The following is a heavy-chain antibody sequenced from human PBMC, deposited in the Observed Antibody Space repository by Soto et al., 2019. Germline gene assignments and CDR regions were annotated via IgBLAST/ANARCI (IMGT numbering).Heavy chain of an antibody. D-gene: IGHD1-26*01. J-gene: IGHJ6*02. CDR1: GYIFASYG. V-gene: IGHV1-18*01. CDR3: GRSVGLSYGMDV. Sequence: ASVKVSCKASGYIFASYGISWVRQAPGQGLEWMGWISAYNGNTNYAQKLQGRVTMSTDTSTSTAYMELRSPRSDDTAVYYCGRSVGLSYGMDVWGQGTTVTVSS. CDR2: ISAYNGNT.